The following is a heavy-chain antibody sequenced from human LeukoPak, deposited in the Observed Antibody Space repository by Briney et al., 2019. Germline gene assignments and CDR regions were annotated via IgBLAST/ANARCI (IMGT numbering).Heavy chain of an antibody. CDR1: GYTFTSYD. CDR3: ARGVGSGYTLDY. Sequence: ASVKVSCKASGYTFTSYDINWVRQATGQGLEWMGWMNPNSGNTGYAQKFQGRVTMTRNTSISTAYMELSSLRSEDTAVYHCARGVGSGYTLDYWGQGTLVTVSS. V-gene: IGHV1-8*01. CDR2: MNPNSGNT. D-gene: IGHD3-22*01. J-gene: IGHJ4*02.